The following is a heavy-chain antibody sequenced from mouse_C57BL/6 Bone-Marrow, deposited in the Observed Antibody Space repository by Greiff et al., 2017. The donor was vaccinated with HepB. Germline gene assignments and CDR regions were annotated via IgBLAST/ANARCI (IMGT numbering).Heavy chain of an antibody. D-gene: IGHD5-1-1*01. CDR1: GFTFTDYY. J-gene: IGHJ4*01. V-gene: IGHV7-3*01. Sequence: EVKLMESGGGLVQPGGSLSLSCAASGFTFTDYYMSWVRQPPGKALEWLGFIRNKANGYTTEYSASVKGRFTISRDNSQSILYLQMNALRAEDSATYYCARYTPIPLSMDYWGQGTSVTVSS. CDR2: IRNKANGYTT. CDR3: ARYTPIPLSMDY.